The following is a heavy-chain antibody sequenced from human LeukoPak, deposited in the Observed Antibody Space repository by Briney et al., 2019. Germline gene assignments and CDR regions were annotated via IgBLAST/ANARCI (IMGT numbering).Heavy chain of an antibody. J-gene: IGHJ3*02. CDR2: IIPILGIA. CDR1: GGTFSSYT. D-gene: IGHD5-24*01. V-gene: IGHV1-69*02. Sequence: ASVKVSCKASGGTFSSYTISWVRQAPGQGLEWVGRIIPILGIANYAQKFQGRVTITADKSTSTAYMELSSLRSEDTAVYYCASRSPRDGYIRDAFDIWGQGTMVTVSS. CDR3: ASRSPRDGYIRDAFDI.